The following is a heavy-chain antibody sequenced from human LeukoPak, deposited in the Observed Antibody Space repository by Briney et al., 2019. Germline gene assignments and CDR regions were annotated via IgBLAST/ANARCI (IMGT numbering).Heavy chain of an antibody. Sequence: SVKVSCTASVGTFSSYTISWVRQAPGQGLEWVGGIISIFGTANYAQKSHGRLTITADESTTTAYMNLSSLRSDDTAMYYCVRGYSSGWYGDYWGQGTLVTVSS. CDR2: IISIFGTA. J-gene: IGHJ4*02. CDR3: VRGYSSGWYGDY. D-gene: IGHD6-19*01. CDR1: VGTFSSYT. V-gene: IGHV1-69*13.